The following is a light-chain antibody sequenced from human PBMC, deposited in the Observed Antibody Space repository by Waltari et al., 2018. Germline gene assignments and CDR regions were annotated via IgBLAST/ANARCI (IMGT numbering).Light chain of an antibody. Sequence: QSVLTQPPSVSGAPGQRVTIPCTGSWSNLGAGNDVPWYQQLPGKAPTLLVYGVNTRPPGVPDRFFGSKSGTSASLAIPGLQPEDEADYYCQSYDTSLGVVFGGGTKLTVL. V-gene: IGLV1-40*01. CDR2: GVN. J-gene: IGLJ2*01. CDR1: WSNLGAGND. CDR3: QSYDTSLGVV.